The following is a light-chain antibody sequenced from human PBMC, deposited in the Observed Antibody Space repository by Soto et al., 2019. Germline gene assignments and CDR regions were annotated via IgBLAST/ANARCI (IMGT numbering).Light chain of an antibody. CDR3: QQYGSSPA. V-gene: IGKV3-20*01. CDR2: GAS. Sequence: EIVLTQSPGTLSLSPGERATLSCRASQSVSSSYLAWYQQKPGQAPRFLIYGASSRATGIPDRFSGSGSGTDFTLTISRLEPEDFAGYYCQQYGSSPAFGGGTKVEIK. J-gene: IGKJ4*01. CDR1: QSVSSSY.